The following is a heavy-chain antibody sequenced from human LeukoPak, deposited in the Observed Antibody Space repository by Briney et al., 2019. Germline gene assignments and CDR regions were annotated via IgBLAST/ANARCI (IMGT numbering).Heavy chain of an antibody. D-gene: IGHD1-26*01. CDR2: IYTSGST. Sequence: SETLSLTCTVSGGSISSGSYYWSWIRQPAGKGLEWIGRIYTSGSTNYNPSLKSRVTISVDTSKNQFSLKLSSVTAADTAVYYCARDGSNSGSYAYWGQGTLVTVSS. V-gene: IGHV4-61*02. CDR3: ARDGSNSGSYAY. CDR1: GGSISSGSYY. J-gene: IGHJ4*02.